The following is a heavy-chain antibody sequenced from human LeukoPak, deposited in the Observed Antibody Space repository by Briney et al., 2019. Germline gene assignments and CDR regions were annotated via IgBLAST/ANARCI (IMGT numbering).Heavy chain of an antibody. V-gene: IGHV3-23*01. CDR1: GFTFSTYA. Sequence: GGSLRLSRAASGFTFSTYAMSWVRQAPGKGLEWVSTISGGFDNTYYADSVKGRFTISRDNSKNTLYLQMNSLRAEDTAVYYCARDQGSLAGRILYWGQGTLVTVSS. D-gene: IGHD6-19*01. CDR2: ISGGFDNT. J-gene: IGHJ4*02. CDR3: ARDQGSLAGRILY.